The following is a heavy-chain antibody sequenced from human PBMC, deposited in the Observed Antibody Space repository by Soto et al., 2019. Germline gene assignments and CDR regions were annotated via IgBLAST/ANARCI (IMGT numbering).Heavy chain of an antibody. V-gene: IGHV3-13*01. J-gene: IGHJ6*02. CDR1: GFTFSSYD. CDR2: IGTAGDT. CDR3: ARQSYSSGWYDYYYYYGMDV. Sequence: GSLRLSCAASGFTFSSYDMHWVRQATGKGLEWVSAIGTAGDTYYPGSVKGRFTISRENAKNSLYLQMNSLRAGDTAVYYCARQSYSSGWYDYYYYYGMDVWGQGTTVTVSS. D-gene: IGHD6-19*01.